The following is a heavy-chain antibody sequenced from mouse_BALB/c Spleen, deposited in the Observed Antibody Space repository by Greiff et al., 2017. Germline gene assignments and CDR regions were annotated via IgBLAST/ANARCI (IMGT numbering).Heavy chain of an antibody. D-gene: IGHD2-3*01. J-gene: IGHJ4*01. Sequence: EVQLVESGGGLVKPGGSLKLSCAASGFTFSSYAMSWVRQTPEKRLEWVASISSGGSTYYPDSVKGRFTISRDNARNILYLQMSSLRSEDTAMYYCARGDGYYAMDYWGQGTSVTVSS. CDR1: GFTFSSYA. CDR3: ARGDGYYAMDY. CDR2: ISSGGST. V-gene: IGHV5-6-5*01.